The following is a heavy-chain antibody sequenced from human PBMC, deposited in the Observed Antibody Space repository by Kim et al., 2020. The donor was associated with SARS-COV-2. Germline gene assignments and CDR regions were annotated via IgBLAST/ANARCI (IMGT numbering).Heavy chain of an antibody. V-gene: IGHV3-48*02. D-gene: IGHD3-16*01. CDR2: ITKTSTTI. J-gene: IGHJ3*02. Sequence: GGSLRLFCATSTFTFSAYDMNWVRQAPGKGLEWLSFITKTSTTIYYAYSVRGRFTISRDNAKNSLYLQMNSLRDEDTAVYYCVRDRMGGAFDIWGHVTMV. CDR1: TFTFSAYD. CDR3: VRDRMGGAFDI.